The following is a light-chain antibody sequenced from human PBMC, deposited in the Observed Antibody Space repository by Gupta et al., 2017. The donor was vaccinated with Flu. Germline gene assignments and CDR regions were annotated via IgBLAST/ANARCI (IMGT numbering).Light chain of an antibody. CDR2: KAS. V-gene: IGKV1-5*03. J-gene: IGKJ2*01. Sequence: DIQMTQSPSTLSASVGDRVTITCRASQSISNWLAWYQQKPGKAPKLLIYKASSLESGVPSRFSGSGSGTEFTLTISSLQPDDFATYSCQQYNSFPFTFAQGTKLEIK. CDR3: QQYNSFPFT. CDR1: QSISNW.